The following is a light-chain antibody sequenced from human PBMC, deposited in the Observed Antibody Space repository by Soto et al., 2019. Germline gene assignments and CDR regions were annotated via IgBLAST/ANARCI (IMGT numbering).Light chain of an antibody. Sequence: QSALTQPPSASGSTGQSVTISCSGTSRDVGGYNFVSWYQQHPGKAPKLMIYEVSKRPSGVPDRFSGYKSGNTASLIVSGLQAEDEADYYCSSYAGSNTFVVFGGGTQLTVL. J-gene: IGLJ2*01. V-gene: IGLV2-8*01. CDR1: SRDVGGYNF. CDR2: EVS. CDR3: SSYAGSNTFVV.